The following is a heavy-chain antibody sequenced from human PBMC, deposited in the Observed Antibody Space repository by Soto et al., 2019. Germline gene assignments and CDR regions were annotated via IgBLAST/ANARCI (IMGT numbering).Heavy chain of an antibody. CDR2: IYYSGST. Sequence: SETLSLTCIVSGGSISRGDYYWSWIRQPPGKGLEWIGYIYYSGSTYYNPSLKSRVTISVDTSKNQFSLKLSSVTAADTAVYYCARAATGWGNAFDIWGQGTMVTVSS. J-gene: IGHJ3*02. CDR1: GGSISRGDYY. V-gene: IGHV4-30-4*01. CDR3: ARAATGWGNAFDI. D-gene: IGHD2-15*01.